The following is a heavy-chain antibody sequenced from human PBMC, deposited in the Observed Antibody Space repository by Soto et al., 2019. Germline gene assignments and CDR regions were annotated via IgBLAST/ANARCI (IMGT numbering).Heavy chain of an antibody. CDR1: GYSFTSYW. D-gene: IGHD3-22*01. J-gene: IGHJ6*02. CDR3: ATNYGFTLNYYGMDV. Sequence: GESLKISCKGSGYSFTSYWIGWVRQMPGKGLEWMGIIYPGDSDTRYSPSFQGQVTISADKSISTAYLQWSSLKASDTAMYYCATNYGFTLNYYGMDVWGQGTTVTVSS. V-gene: IGHV5-51*01. CDR2: IYPGDSDT.